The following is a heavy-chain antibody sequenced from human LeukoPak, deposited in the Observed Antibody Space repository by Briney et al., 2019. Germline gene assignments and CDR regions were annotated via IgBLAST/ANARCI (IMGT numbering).Heavy chain of an antibody. CDR3: ARSGYCSSTSCHAFDY. Sequence: PSETLSLTCTVSGGSISSYYWSWIRQPPGKGLEWIGYIYYSGSTNYNPSLKSRVAMSLDTSKNQVSLYLTSVTAADTAVYYCARSGYCSSTSCHAFDYWGQGTLVTVSS. CDR2: IYYSGST. V-gene: IGHV4-59*01. J-gene: IGHJ4*02. D-gene: IGHD2-2*01. CDR1: GGSISSYY.